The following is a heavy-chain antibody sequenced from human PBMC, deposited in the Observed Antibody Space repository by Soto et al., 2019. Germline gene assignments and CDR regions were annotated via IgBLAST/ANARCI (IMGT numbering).Heavy chain of an antibody. CDR1: GFTFSSYA. D-gene: IGHD2-15*01. J-gene: IGHJ4*02. CDR3: ARAPYCSGGNCYSGYFDY. CDR2: ISNDGSNK. V-gene: IGHV3-30-3*01. Sequence: QVQLVESGGGVVQPGRSLRLSCAASGFTFSSYAMQWVRQAPGKGLEWVAIISNDGSNKYYADSVKGRFTTSRDNSKNTLYLQMNSLRAEDTAVYYCARAPYCSGGNCYSGYFDYWGQGTLVTVSS.